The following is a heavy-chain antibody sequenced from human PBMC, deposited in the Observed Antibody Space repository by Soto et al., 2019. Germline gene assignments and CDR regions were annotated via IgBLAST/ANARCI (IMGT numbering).Heavy chain of an antibody. Sequence: QMQLQESGPGLVKPSETLSLTCSVSGASIRSYYWHWIRQPPGKGLEWIGDIYHAGSTKYNPSLERRVTMSVDTSNNQFALTLTSVTAADTAVYFCARGPPIVGNTTPLDSWGQGTLVTVS. V-gene: IGHV4-59*12. D-gene: IGHD1-26*01. CDR2: IYHAGST. J-gene: IGHJ4*02. CDR3: ARGPPIVGNTTPLDS. CDR1: GASIRSYY.